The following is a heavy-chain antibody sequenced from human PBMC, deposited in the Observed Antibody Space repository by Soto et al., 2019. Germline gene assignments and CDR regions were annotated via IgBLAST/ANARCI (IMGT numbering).Heavy chain of an antibody. J-gene: IGHJ4*02. CDR3: AHKDAYRFSSAIDY. CDR2: IYWDGDK. Sequence: SGPTLVKPTQTLTLTCTFSGFSLSTSRVGVAWIRQPPGKALECLALIYWDGDKRYSPSLRSRLTITKDTSKNQVVLTMTNMDPLDTGTYYCAHKDAYRFSSAIDYWGQGTLVTVSS. D-gene: IGHD6-6*01. CDR1: GFSLSTSRVG. V-gene: IGHV2-5*02.